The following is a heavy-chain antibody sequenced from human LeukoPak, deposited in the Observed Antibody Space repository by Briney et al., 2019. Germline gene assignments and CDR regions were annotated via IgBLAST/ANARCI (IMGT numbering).Heavy chain of an antibody. J-gene: IGHJ3*02. V-gene: IGHV4-39*07. Sequence: SETLSLTCTVSGGSISSSSYYWGWIRQPPGKGLEWIGSIYYSGSTYYNPSLKSRVTISVDTSKNQFSLKLSSVTAADTAVYYCARDQLVGWFRPVGALDIWGQGTMVTVSS. CDR2: IYYSGST. CDR1: GGSISSSSYY. D-gene: IGHD3-3*01. CDR3: ARDQLVGWFRPVGALDI.